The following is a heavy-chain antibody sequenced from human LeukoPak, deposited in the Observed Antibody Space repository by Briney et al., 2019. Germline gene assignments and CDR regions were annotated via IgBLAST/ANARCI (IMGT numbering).Heavy chain of an antibody. J-gene: IGHJ4*02. CDR1: GFTFSSYA. D-gene: IGHD3-22*01. CDR2: ISGSGGST. Sequence: GGSLRLSCAASGFTFSSYAMSWVRQAPGKGLEWVSSISGSGGSTYYADSGKGRFTISRDNSKNTLYLQMNSLRAEDTAVYYCAKDLLSAALSTYYYDSSGSNYWGQGTLVTVSS. CDR3: AKDLLSAALSTYYYDSSGSNY. V-gene: IGHV3-23*01.